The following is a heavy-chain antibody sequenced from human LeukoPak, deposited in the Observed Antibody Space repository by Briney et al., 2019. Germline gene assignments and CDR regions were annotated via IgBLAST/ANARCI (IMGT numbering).Heavy chain of an antibody. D-gene: IGHD2-21*02. CDR2: IKPDGSES. V-gene: IGHV3-7*01. J-gene: IGHJ3*02. Sequence: GGSLRLSCAISGFTFSRYWMTWVRQAPGKGLECVAIIKPDGSESYYGDSVKGRFTISRDNSKNTLYLQMNSLRAEDTAVYYCARDRLVVTADAFDIWGQGTMVTVSS. CDR3: ARDRLVVTADAFDI. CDR1: GFTFSRYW.